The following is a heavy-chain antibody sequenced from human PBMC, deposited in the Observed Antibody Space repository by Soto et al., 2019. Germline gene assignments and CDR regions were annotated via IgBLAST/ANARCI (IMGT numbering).Heavy chain of an antibody. CDR3: AKRDSSRYRSPLNFAN. Sequence: GGSLRLSCAASGFTFSSYAMSWVRQAPGKGLEWVSAISGSGGSTYYADSVKGRFTISRDNSKNTLYLQMNSLRAEDTAVYYCAKRDSSRYRSPLNFANWGQGTLVTVSS. CDR1: GFTFSSYA. D-gene: IGHD3-22*01. J-gene: IGHJ4*02. CDR2: ISGSGGST. V-gene: IGHV3-23*01.